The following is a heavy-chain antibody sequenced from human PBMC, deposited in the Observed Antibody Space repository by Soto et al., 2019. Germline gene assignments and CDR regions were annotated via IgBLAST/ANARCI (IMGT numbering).Heavy chain of an antibody. CDR1: GYNFTSYW. CDR3: ARINYDFWSGYYCAFDI. D-gene: IGHD3-3*01. J-gene: IGHJ3*02. V-gene: IGHV5-51*01. Sequence: GESLKISCKGSGYNFTSYWIGWVRQMPGKGLEWMGIIYPGDSDTRYSPSFQGQVTISADKSISTAYLQWSSLKASDTAMYYCARINYDFWSGYYCAFDIWGQGTMVTVSS. CDR2: IYPGDSDT.